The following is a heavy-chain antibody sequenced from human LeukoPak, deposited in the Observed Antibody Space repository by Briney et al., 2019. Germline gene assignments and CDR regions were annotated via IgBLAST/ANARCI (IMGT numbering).Heavy chain of an antibody. CDR1: GGSISSGSYY. V-gene: IGHV4-61*02. J-gene: IGHJ4*02. CDR2: IYTSGST. CDR3: ARGDSSGTFDC. D-gene: IGHD3-22*01. Sequence: SQTLSLTCTVSGGSISSGSYYWSWIRQPAGKGLEWIGRIYTSGSTNYNPSLKSRVTISVDTSKNQFSLKLSSVTAADTAVYYCARGDSSGTFDCWGQGTLVTVSS.